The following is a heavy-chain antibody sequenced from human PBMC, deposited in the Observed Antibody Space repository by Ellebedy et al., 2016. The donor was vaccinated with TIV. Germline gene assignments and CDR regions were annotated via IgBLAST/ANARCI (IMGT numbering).Heavy chain of an antibody. CDR3: ARSRRIGALREGAFDI. Sequence: MPGGSLRLSCAVSGDSISSYYWSWIRQPPGKGLEWIGYIYSSGSTNYNPSLKSRVTISVDTSKNQFSLKLSSVTAADTALYFCARSRRIGALREGAFDIWGQGTMVTVSS. CDR2: IYSSGST. V-gene: IGHV4-59*01. D-gene: IGHD5-12*01. J-gene: IGHJ3*02. CDR1: GDSISSYY.